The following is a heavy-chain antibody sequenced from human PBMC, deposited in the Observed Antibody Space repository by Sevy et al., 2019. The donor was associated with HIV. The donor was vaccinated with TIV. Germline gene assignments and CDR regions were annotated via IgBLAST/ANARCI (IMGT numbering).Heavy chain of an antibody. J-gene: IGHJ3*01. V-gene: IGHV4-34*01. CDR1: GGSFTDYF. D-gene: IGHD2-15*01. Sequence: SETLSLTCAVYGGSFTDYFWTWIRQPPGKGLEWIGDISHSGNTNYSPSLKSRVTISVDTTNNQFSLRLSSLTAADTALYYCARLYSPYFYENEDVWGHGTMVTVSS. CDR2: ISHSGNT. CDR3: ARLYSPYFYENEDV.